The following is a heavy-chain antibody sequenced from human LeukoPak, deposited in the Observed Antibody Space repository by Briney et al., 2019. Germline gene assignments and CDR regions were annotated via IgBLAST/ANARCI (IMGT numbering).Heavy chain of an antibody. CDR1: GFTFSNHW. CDR3: ARDYCSSTSCHDVFDI. CDR2: IKQDGSDK. J-gene: IGHJ3*02. D-gene: IGHD2-2*01. Sequence: GGSLRLSCAASGFTFSNHWMSWVRQAPGKGLEWVANIKQDGSDKYYVDSVKGRFTISRGNAKNSLYLQMNSLRAEDTAMYYCARDYCSSTSCHDVFDIWGQGTMVTVSS. V-gene: IGHV3-7*01.